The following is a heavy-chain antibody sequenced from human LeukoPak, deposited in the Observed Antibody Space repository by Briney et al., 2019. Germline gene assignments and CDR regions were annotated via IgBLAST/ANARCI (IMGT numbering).Heavy chain of an antibody. CDR2: IYSGGST. CDR1: GFTVSSNY. Sequence: GGSLRLSCAASGFTVSSNYMSWVRQAPGKGLEWVSVIYSGGSTYYADPVKGRFTISRDNSKNTLYLQMNSLRAEDTAVYYCARDGDWGFGEFVGAFDIWGQGTMVTVSS. V-gene: IGHV3-53*01. J-gene: IGHJ3*02. D-gene: IGHD3-10*01. CDR3: ARDGDWGFGEFVGAFDI.